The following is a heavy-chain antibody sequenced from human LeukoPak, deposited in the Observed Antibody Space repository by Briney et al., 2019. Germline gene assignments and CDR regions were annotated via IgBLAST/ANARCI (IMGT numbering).Heavy chain of an antibody. J-gene: IGHJ4*02. CDR3: ARAPPPYMVTE. D-gene: IGHD4-23*01. CDR2: IYYSGST. V-gene: IGHV4-30-4*01. Sequence: SETLSLTCTVPGGSLSSADSYWSWIRQPPGKGLEWIGYIYYSGSTYYNPSLKSRVTISVDTSKNQFSLKLSSVTAADTAVYYCARAPPPYMVTEWGQGTLVTVSS. CDR1: GGSLSSADSY.